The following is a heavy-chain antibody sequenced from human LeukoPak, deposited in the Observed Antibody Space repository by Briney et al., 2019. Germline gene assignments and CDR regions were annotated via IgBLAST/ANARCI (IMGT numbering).Heavy chain of an antibody. CDR1: GYSFTSNW. Sequence: PGESPKISCKASGYSFTSNWIGWVRQMPGKGLEWMGIIYPRDSDTRYSPSFEGQVTISADKSITTAYLHWISLKASDTAMYYCARHDRDDYDNDGYFDCWGQGTLVTVSS. D-gene: IGHD3-22*01. J-gene: IGHJ4*02. CDR2: IYPRDSDT. CDR3: ARHDRDDYDNDGYFDC. V-gene: IGHV5-51*01.